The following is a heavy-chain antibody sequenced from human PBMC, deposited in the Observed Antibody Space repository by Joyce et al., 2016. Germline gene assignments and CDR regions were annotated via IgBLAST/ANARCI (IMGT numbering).Heavy chain of an antibody. CDR1: GGSIASSGNY. CDR3: ARGGYTSGWDDAFDI. CDR2: FYYDGTT. V-gene: IGHV4-31*03. J-gene: IGHJ3*02. Sequence: QLQLQESGPGLVKPSQTLSLTCTVSGGSIASSGNYWTWIRQHPGKGLEWIGYFYYDGTTDYNPSLKSRMTISGDTSKNQFSLNLKSVTAADAAVYFCARGGYTSGWDDAFDIWGQGTVVIVSS. D-gene: IGHD6-19*01.